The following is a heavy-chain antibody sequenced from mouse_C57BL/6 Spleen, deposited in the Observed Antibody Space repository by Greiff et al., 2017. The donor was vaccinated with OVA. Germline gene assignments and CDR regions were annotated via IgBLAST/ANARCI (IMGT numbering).Heavy chain of an antibody. CDR2: IDPENGDT. CDR3: TAIYYDYLYAMDY. V-gene: IGHV14-4*01. J-gene: IGHJ4*01. CDR1: GFNIKDDY. Sequence: EVKLMESGAELVRPGASVKLSCTASGFNIKDDYMHWVKQRPEQGLEWIGWIDPENGDTEYASKFQGKATITADTTSNTAYLQLSSLTSEDTAVYYCTAIYYDYLYAMDYWGQGTSVTVSS. D-gene: IGHD2-4*01.